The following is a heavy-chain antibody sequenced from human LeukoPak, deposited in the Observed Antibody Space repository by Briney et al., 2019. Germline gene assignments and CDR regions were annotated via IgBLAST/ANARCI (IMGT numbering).Heavy chain of an antibody. CDR1: GGSISSYY. D-gene: IGHD2-2*01. Sequence: SETLSLTCTVSGGSISSYYWSWIRQPPGKGLEWIGYIYYSGSTNYNPSLKSRVTISVDTSKNQFSLKLSSVTAADTAVYYCARSDSPRGVGQYCSSTSCWGFDPWGQGTLVTVSS. J-gene: IGHJ5*02. CDR2: IYYSGST. V-gene: IGHV4-59*08. CDR3: ARSDSPRGVGQYCSSTSCWGFDP.